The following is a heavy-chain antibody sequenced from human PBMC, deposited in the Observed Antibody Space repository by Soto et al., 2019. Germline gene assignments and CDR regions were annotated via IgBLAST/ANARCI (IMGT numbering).Heavy chain of an antibody. CDR2: IRSKANSYAT. CDR3: TRNKPTVHYYYYYGMDV. V-gene: IGHV3-73*01. Sequence: GGSLRLSCAASGFTFSGSAMHWVRQASGKGLEWVGRIRSKANSYATAYAASVKGRFTISRDDSKNTAYLQMNSPKTEDTAMYYCTRNKPTVHYYYYYGMDVWGQGTTVTVSS. D-gene: IGHD4-17*01. J-gene: IGHJ6*02. CDR1: GFTFSGSA.